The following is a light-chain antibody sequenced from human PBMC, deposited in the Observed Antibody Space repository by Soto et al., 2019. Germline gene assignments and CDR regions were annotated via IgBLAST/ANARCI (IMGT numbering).Light chain of an antibody. CDR3: QQRSNWPLT. Sequence: EIVLTQSPGTLSLSPGERATPSCRASQSVSSSYLAWYQQKPGQAPRLLIYGASNRATGIPARFSGSGSGTDFTLTISSLEPEDFAVYYCQQRSNWPLTFGGGTKVDIK. CDR1: QSVSSSY. V-gene: IGKV3D-20*02. CDR2: GAS. J-gene: IGKJ4*01.